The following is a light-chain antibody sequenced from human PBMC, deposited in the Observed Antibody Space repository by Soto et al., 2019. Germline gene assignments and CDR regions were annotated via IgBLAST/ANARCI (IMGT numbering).Light chain of an antibody. CDR3: QQYNSYLVT. Sequence: DIQMTQSPSTLSASVGERVTITCRASQSISSWLVWYQQKPGKAPKLLIYDASSLESGVPSRFSGSGSGTEFTLTISSLQPDDFATYYCQQYNSYLVTFGQGTKVDIK. CDR2: DAS. CDR1: QSISSW. V-gene: IGKV1-5*01. J-gene: IGKJ1*01.